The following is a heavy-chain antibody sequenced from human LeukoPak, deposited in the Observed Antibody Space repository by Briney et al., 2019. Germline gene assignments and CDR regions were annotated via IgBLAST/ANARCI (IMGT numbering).Heavy chain of an antibody. CDR3: ARGRLGGSGSYYNVLDY. V-gene: IGHV4-59*01. D-gene: IGHD3-10*01. CDR1: GGSISSFY. Sequence: SETLSLTCTVSGGSISSFYWSWIRQPPGKGLEWIGYISYSGSTNYNPSLKSRVTISVDTSRNQFSLKLSSVTAADTAVYYCARGRLGGSGSYYNVLDYWGQGTLVTVSS. CDR2: ISYSGST. J-gene: IGHJ4*02.